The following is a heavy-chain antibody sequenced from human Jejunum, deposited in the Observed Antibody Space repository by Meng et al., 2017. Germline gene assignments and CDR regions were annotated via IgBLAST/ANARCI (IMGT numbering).Heavy chain of an antibody. CDR2: ANT. J-gene: IGHJ4*02. V-gene: IGHV4-61*08. CDR1: GGSVGRAGYQ. Sequence: QVPLQDSGPGLVGHSVTPSLISPVSGGSVGRAGYQWGWIRQPPGRGLEWIAYANTNYNPSLTRRVTISLDTSRNLFSLSLTSVTAADTAVYYCARDSMGSLDYWGQGILVTVSS. D-gene: IGHD1-26*01. CDR3: ARDSMGSLDY.